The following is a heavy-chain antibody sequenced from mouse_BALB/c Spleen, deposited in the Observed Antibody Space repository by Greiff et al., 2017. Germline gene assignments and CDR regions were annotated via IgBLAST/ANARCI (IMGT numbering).Heavy chain of an antibody. Sequence: QVTLKVSGPSLVQPSQSLSITCTVSGFSLTSYGVHWVRQSPGKGLEWLGVIWRGGSTDYNAAFMSRLSITKDNSKSQVFFKMNSLQADDTAIYYCAKIYYYGSSAMDYWGQGTSVTVSS. J-gene: IGHJ4*01. V-gene: IGHV2-5-1*01. D-gene: IGHD1-1*01. CDR2: IWRGGST. CDR3: AKIYYYGSSAMDY. CDR1: GFSLTSYG.